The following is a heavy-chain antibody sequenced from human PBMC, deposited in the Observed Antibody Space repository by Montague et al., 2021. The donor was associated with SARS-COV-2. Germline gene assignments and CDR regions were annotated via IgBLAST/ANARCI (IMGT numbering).Heavy chain of an antibody. Sequence: SLRLSCAASGFTFSSYEMNWVRQAPGKGLEWVSYISSSGSTFYYSASXXDLFSISRDNAKNSLYLQLNSLRAEDTAVYYCARDGALYSSGWWGGDFDYWGQGTLVTVSS. D-gene: IGHD6-19*01. CDR1: GFTFSSYE. V-gene: IGHV3-48*03. CDR3: ARDGALYSSGWWGGDFDY. J-gene: IGHJ4*02. CDR2: ISSSGSTF.